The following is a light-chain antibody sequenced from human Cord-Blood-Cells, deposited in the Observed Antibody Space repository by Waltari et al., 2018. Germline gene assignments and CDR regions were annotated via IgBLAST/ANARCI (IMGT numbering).Light chain of an antibody. V-gene: IGLV2-14*01. Sequence: TQPASVSGSPGQSITISCTGTSSDVGGYNYVSWYQPHPGKAPKLMIYDVSNRPSGVSNRFSGSKSGHTASLTIPGLQAEDEADYCCSSYTSSSTGVFGGGTKLTVL. CDR1: SSDVGGYNY. J-gene: IGLJ2*01. CDR3: SSYTSSSTGV. CDR2: DVS.